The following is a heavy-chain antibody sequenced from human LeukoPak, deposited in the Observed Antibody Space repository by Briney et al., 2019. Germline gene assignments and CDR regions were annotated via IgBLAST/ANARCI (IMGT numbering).Heavy chain of an antibody. CDR2: ISSSTNYI. CDR3: GRGGGGYNY. Sequence: PGGSLRLSCAASGFTFSSYAMNWVRQAPGKGLEWVSYISSSTNYIYYADSVKGRFTISRDNAKNSLYLQMNSLRAEDTAVYYCGRGGGGYNYGGKGTLVTFP. CDR1: GFTFSSYA. V-gene: IGHV3-21*01. J-gene: IGHJ4*02. D-gene: IGHD6-19*01.